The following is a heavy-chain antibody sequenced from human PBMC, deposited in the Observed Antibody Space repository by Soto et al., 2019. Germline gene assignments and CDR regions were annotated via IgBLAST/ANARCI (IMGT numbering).Heavy chain of an antibody. CDR1: GGTFSSYA. J-gene: IGHJ6*02. Sequence: ASVKVSCKASGGTFSSYAISWVRQAPGQGLEWMGGIIPIFGTANYAQKFQGRVTITADESTSTAYMELSSLRSEDTAVYYCARDLKGLATISRYYYGMDVWGQGTTVTVSS. D-gene: IGHD5-12*01. V-gene: IGHV1-69*13. CDR3: ARDLKGLATISRYYYGMDV. CDR2: IIPIFGTA.